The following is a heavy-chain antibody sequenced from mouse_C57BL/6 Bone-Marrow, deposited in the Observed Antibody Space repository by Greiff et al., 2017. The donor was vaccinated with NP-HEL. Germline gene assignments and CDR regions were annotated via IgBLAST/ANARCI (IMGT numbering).Heavy chain of an antibody. CDR1: GFNIKDDY. CDR2: IDPENGDT. V-gene: IGHV14-4*01. Sequence: VQLQQSGAELVRPGASVKLSCTASGFNIKDDYMHWVKQRPEQGLEWIGWIDPENGDTEYASKFQGKATITADTSSNTAYLQLSSLTSEETAVYYCTGTYYSNYGFAYWGQGTLVTVSA. J-gene: IGHJ3*01. D-gene: IGHD2-5*01. CDR3: TGTYYSNYGFAY.